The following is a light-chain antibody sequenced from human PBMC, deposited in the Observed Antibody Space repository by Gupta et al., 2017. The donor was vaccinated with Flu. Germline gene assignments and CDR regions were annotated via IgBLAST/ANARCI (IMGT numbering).Light chain of an antibody. Sequence: DTVMTRSPLSLPVTLGQPASISCRSSQSLVHSDGNTYLNWFQQRPGQSPRRLIYKVSTRDSGVPDRFSGRGSGTEFTLKISRVEAEDVGVYFCMQGSHWPWTFGQGTMVEI. J-gene: IGKJ1*01. CDR3: MQGSHWPWT. V-gene: IGKV2-30*02. CDR2: KVS. CDR1: QSLVHSDGNTY.